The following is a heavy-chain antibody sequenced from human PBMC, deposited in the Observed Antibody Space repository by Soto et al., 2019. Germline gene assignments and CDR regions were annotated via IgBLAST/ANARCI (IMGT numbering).Heavy chain of an antibody. CDR3: AKTLIAAGGTGSYFDY. CDR2: ISYDGSNK. Sequence: QVQLVESGGGVVQPGRSLRLSCAASGFTFSSYGMYWVRQAPGKGLEWVAVISYDGSNKYYADSVKGRFTISRDNSKNTLDVQMNSLGAEDPAVYYCAKTLIAAGGTGSYFDYWGQGTLVTVSS. V-gene: IGHV3-30*18. D-gene: IGHD6-13*01. J-gene: IGHJ4*02. CDR1: GFTFSSYG.